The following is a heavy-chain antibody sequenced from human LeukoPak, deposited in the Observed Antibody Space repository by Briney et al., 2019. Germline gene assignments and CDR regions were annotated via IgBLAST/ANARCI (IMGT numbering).Heavy chain of an antibody. CDR2: INHSGST. CDR1: GGSISSYY. D-gene: IGHD5-18*01. V-gene: IGHV4-34*01. Sequence: SETLSLTCTVSGGSISSYYWSWIRQPPGKGLEWIGEINHSGSTNYNPSLKSRVTISVDTSKNQFSLKLSSVTAADTAVYYCARVSRLGYSYGIARYFDLWGRGTLVTVSS. J-gene: IGHJ2*01. CDR3: ARVSRLGYSYGIARYFDL.